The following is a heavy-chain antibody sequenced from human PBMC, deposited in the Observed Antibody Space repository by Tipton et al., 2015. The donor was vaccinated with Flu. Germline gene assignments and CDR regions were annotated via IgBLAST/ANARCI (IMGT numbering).Heavy chain of an antibody. CDR2: IHRSGST. J-gene: IGHJ3*01. Sequence: TLSLTCAVSGDYISPDYFWGWIRQPPGKGLEWIATIHRSGSTKYNPSLKSRVTMSLDLFKNQISLRLSSVTAADTAVYYCARERRGGWPFYDAFDFWGQGTTVTVSS. D-gene: IGHD6-19*01. CDR1: GDYISPDYF. CDR3: ARERRGGWPFYDAFDF. V-gene: IGHV4-38-2*02.